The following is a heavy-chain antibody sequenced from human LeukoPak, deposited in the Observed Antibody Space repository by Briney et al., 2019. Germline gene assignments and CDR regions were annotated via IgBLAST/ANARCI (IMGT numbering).Heavy chain of an antibody. CDR1: GFTFSSYW. Sequence: GGSLRLSCAASGFTFSSYWMSWVRQAPGKGLEWVANINKDGGEKYYVDSVKGRFTISRDNAKNSLYLQMNSLRADDTAVYYCAKDTAMAANYFDYWGRGTLVTASS. CDR2: INKDGGEK. V-gene: IGHV3-7*03. D-gene: IGHD5-18*01. J-gene: IGHJ4*02. CDR3: AKDTAMAANYFDY.